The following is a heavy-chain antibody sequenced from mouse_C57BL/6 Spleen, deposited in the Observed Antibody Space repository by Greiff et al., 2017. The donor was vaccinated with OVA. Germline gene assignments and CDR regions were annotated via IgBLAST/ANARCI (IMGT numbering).Heavy chain of an antibody. CDR3: TRRGVPFDN. V-gene: IGHV1-15*01. D-gene: IGHD2-14*01. Sequence: VQLQESGAELVRPGASVTLSCKASGYTFTDYEMHWVKQTPVHGLEWIGAIDPETGGTAYNQKFKGKAILTADKSSSTAYMELRSLTSEDSAVYDCTRRGVPFDNWGQGTTLTVSS. CDR2: IDPETGGT. J-gene: IGHJ2*01. CDR1: GYTFTDYE.